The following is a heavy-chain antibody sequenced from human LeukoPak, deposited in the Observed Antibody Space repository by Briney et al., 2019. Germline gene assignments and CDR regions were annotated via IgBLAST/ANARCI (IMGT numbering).Heavy chain of an antibody. D-gene: IGHD2-8*01. V-gene: IGHV4-61*02. CDR3: AVLGVY. CDR1: GGSISSGSYY. CDR2: IYTSGST. J-gene: IGHJ4*02. Sequence: PSETLSLTCTVSGGSISSGSYYWSWIRQPAGKGLEWIGRIYTSGSTNYNPSLKSRATISVDTSKNQFSLKLSSVTAADTAVYYCAVLGVYWGQGTLVTVSS.